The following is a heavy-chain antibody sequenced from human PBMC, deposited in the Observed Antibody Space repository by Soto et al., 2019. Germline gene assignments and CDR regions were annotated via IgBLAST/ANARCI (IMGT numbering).Heavy chain of an antibody. Sequence: GASVKVSCKASGGTFSSYAISWVRQAPGQGLEWMGGIIPIFGTANYAQKFQGRVTITADKSTSTAYMELSSLRSEDAAVYYCARARYSYGSETDYWGQGTLVTVSS. D-gene: IGHD5-18*01. CDR3: ARARYSYGSETDY. CDR2: IIPIFGTA. V-gene: IGHV1-69*06. J-gene: IGHJ4*02. CDR1: GGTFSSYA.